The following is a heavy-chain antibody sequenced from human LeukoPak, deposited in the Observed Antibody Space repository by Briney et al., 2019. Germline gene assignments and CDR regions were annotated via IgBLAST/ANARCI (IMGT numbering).Heavy chain of an antibody. CDR3: SRLRGYSYGYADY. V-gene: IGHV3-48*01. J-gene: IGHJ4*02. CDR2: ISTSGSTI. Sequence: GGSLRLSCAASGFTFSSYSMNWVRQAPGKGLEWASYISTSGSTIDYVDSVKGRFTISRDNAKNSLYLQMNNLRAEDTAVYYCSRLRGYSYGYADYWGQGTLVTVSS. D-gene: IGHD5-18*01. CDR1: GFTFSSYS.